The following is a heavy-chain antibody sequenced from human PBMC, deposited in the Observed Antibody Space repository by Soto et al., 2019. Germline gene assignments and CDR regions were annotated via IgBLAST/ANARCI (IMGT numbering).Heavy chain of an antibody. Sequence: QVQLQESGPGLVKPSETLSLTCIVSGGSISSYYWSWIRQPPGKGLEWIGYIYYSGSTNYNPSLKSRVTISVDTSKNQFSLKLSSVTAADTAVYYCARAVTPNRLFDYWGQGTLVTVSS. V-gene: IGHV4-59*01. CDR2: IYYSGST. CDR1: GGSISSYY. D-gene: IGHD4-4*01. CDR3: ARAVTPNRLFDY. J-gene: IGHJ4*02.